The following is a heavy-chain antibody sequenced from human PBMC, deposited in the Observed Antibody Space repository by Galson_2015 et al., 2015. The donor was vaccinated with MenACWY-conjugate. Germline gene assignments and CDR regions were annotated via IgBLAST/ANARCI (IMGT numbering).Heavy chain of an antibody. J-gene: IGHJ4*02. V-gene: IGHV3-30*02. CDR3: AKNQWLAG. CDR1: GFTFSDYV. D-gene: IGHD6-19*01. CDR2: IRFDERTK. Sequence: SLRLSCAASGFTFSDYVMHWVRQSPGKGLEWVAFIRFDERTKYYADSVKGRLTISRDNSKNTLYLQMNSLRPEDMAVYYCAKNQWLAGWGQGTLVTVSS.